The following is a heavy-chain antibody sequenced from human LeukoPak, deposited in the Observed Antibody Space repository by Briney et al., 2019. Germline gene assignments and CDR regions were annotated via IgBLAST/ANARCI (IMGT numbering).Heavy chain of an antibody. CDR2: ILWTGGTT. J-gene: IGHJ4*02. CDR1: GFTFDDYA. Sequence: GGSLRLSCAASGFTFDDYAMSWVRQAPGKGLEWVSGILWTGGTTGYSDSEQGRFTISRDKAKNSLYLQMNSLRVEDTALYYCARVHSGSYYDNFDYWGQGTLVTVSS. V-gene: IGHV3-20*04. D-gene: IGHD1-26*01. CDR3: ARVHSGSYYDNFDY.